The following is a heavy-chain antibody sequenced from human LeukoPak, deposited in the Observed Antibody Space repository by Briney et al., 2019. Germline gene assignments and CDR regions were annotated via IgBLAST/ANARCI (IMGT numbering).Heavy chain of an antibody. CDR3: ARGRNSLWSDAFDI. J-gene: IGHJ3*02. D-gene: IGHD1-14*01. CDR2: INPNSGGT. CDR1: GYTFTGYY. V-gene: IGHV1-2*02. Sequence: ASVKVSCKASGYTFTGYYMHWVRQAPGQGLEWMGWINPNSGGTNYAQKFQGRVTMTRDTSISTAYMELSRLRSDDTAVYYCARGRNSLWSDAFDIWAQGTVVTVSS.